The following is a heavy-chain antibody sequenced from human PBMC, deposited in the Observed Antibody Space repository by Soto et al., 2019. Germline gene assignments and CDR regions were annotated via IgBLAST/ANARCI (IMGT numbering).Heavy chain of an antibody. CDR2: ISAYNGNI. V-gene: IGHV1-18*01. CDR3: VRGLDGSGSYYTDY. D-gene: IGHD3-10*01. CDR1: GYMFISYG. Sequence: QVQLVQSGAEVKKPGASVKVSCKASGYMFISYGINWVRQAPGQGLEWMGWISAYNGNIKYAQNLQGRVTMTTDTSTSTAYMEMRSLRSDDTAVYYCVRGLDGSGSYYTDYWGPGTLVTVSS. J-gene: IGHJ4*02.